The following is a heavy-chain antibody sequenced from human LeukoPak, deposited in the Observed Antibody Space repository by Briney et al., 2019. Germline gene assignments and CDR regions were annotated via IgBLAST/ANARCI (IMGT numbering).Heavy chain of an antibody. CDR1: GGTFSSYA. V-gene: IGHV1-69*13. J-gene: IGHJ5*02. CDR2: IIPIFGTA. D-gene: IGHD3-16*02. Sequence: SVKVSCKASGGTFSSYAISWVRQAPGQGLEWMGGIIPIFGTANYAQKFQGRVTITADESTSTAYMELSSLRSEDTAVYYCARDGDDYVWGSYRNSNWFDPWGQGTLVTVSS. CDR3: ARDGDDYVWGSYRNSNWFDP.